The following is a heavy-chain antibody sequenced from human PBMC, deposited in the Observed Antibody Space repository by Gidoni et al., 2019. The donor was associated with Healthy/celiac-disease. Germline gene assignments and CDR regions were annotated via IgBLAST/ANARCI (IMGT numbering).Heavy chain of an antibody. CDR1: GFNFDDSA. V-gene: IGHV3-9*01. Sequence: EVQLVESGGGLVQPGRSLRLSCAASGFNFDDSAMHWGRQAPGKGLEWVAGISWNSGSIGYADSVKGRFTISRDNAKNSLYLQMNSLRAEDTALYYCAKDIKQQLVPLFDYWGQGTLVTVSS. CDR2: ISWNSGSI. J-gene: IGHJ4*02. CDR3: AKDIKQQLVPLFDY. D-gene: IGHD6-13*01.